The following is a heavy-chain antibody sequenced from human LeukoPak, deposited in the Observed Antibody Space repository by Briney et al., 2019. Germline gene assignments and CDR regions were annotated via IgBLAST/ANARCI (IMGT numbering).Heavy chain of an antibody. Sequence: GASVKVSCKASGGTFSSYAISWVRQAPGQGLEWMGGIIPIFGTANYAQKFQGRVTITADESTSTAYMELSSLRSEDTAVYYCARSSYHLRYSSGWYYWGQGTLVTVSS. CDR1: GGTFSSYA. D-gene: IGHD6-19*01. J-gene: IGHJ4*02. CDR3: ARSSYHLRYSSGWYY. CDR2: IIPIFGTA. V-gene: IGHV1-69*13.